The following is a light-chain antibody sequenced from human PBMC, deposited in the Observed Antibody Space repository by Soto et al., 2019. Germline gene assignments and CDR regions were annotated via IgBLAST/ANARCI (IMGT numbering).Light chain of an antibody. CDR1: TSDVGGYNY. J-gene: IGLJ2*01. CDR3: SSYVGSNFHVL. CDR2: DVD. V-gene: IGLV2-8*01. Sequence: QSVLTQPPSASGSPGQLVTISCTGTTSDVGGYNYVSWYQQHPGKAPKLLVYDVDKRPSGVPDRFSGSKSGNTASLTVSGLQAEDEADYYCSSYVGSNFHVLFGGGTKVTVL.